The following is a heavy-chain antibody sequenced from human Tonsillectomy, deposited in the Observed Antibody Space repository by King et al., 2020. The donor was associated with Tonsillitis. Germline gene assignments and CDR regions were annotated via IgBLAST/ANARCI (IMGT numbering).Heavy chain of an antibody. D-gene: IGHD4/OR15-4a*01. CDR3: ASISEGHDHGTCAHYASNCFDP. V-gene: IGHV4-34*01. CDR1: GGSFSDYY. CDR2: TNHTGST. J-gene: IGHJ5*02. Sequence: VQLQQWGAGLLKPSETLSLTRAVYGGSFSDYYWSWIRQPPGKGLEWIGETNHTGSTNYNPSLKSRVTISVDTSKNQFSLKLSSVTAADTAVYYCASISEGHDHGTCAHYASNCFDPWGQGTLVTVSS.